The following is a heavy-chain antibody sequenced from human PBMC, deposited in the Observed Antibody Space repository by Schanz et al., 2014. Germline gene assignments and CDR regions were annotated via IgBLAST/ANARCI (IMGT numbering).Heavy chain of an antibody. Sequence: QVQLQESGPGLVKPSETLSLTCTVSGGSISSHFWSWIRQPPGKGLEWIGYMYHSGSSNYNPSLKSRVTMSVDTSKKQFSLRLSSVSAADTAVYYCARHVLPYDAFDIWGQGTVVTVSS. V-gene: IGHV4-59*08. CDR2: MYHSGSS. CDR3: ARHVLPYDAFDI. J-gene: IGHJ3*02. CDR1: GGSISSHF.